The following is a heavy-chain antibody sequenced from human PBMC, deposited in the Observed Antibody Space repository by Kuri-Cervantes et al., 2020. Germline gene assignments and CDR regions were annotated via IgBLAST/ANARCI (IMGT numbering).Heavy chain of an antibody. J-gene: IGHJ4*02. Sequence: ASVKVSCKASGYTFTGYYMHWVRQAPGQGLEWMGWINPNSGGTNYAQKLQGRVTMTTDTSTSTAYMELSSLRSEDTAVYYCATHSVGATTSWGYFDYWGQGTLVTVSS. CDR3: ATHSVGATTSWGYFDY. CDR2: INPNSGGT. CDR1: GYTFTGYY. V-gene: IGHV1-2*02. D-gene: IGHD1-26*01.